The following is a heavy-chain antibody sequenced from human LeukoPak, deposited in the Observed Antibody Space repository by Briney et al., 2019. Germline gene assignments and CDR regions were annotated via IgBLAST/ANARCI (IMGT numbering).Heavy chain of an antibody. J-gene: IGHJ4*02. CDR3: ARAPRYSSGPQNY. CDR1: GGSISSYY. Sequence: SETLSLTCTVSGGSISSYYWSWIRQPPGKGLEWIGYIYYSGSTNYNPSLKSRVTISVDTSKNQFSLKLSSVTAADTAVYYCARAPRYSSGPQNYWGQGTLVTVSS. V-gene: IGHV4-59*12. D-gene: IGHD6-19*01. CDR2: IYYSGST.